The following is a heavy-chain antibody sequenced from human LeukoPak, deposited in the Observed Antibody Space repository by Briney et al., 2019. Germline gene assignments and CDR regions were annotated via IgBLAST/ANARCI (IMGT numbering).Heavy chain of an antibody. D-gene: IGHD6-19*01. V-gene: IGHV4-34*01. CDR3: AREVTGYKSGQKYSWFDP. Sequence: SETLSLTCAVYGGSFSGYYWSWIRQPPGKGLEWIGEINHSGSTNYNPSLKSRVTISVDTSRNQFSLKLSSVTAADTAVYYCAREVTGYKSGQKYSWFDPWGQGTLVTVSS. CDR2: INHSGST. J-gene: IGHJ5*02. CDR1: GGSFSGYY.